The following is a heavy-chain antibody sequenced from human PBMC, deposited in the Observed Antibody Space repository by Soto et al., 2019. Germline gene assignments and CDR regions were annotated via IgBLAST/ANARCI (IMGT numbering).Heavy chain of an antibody. D-gene: IGHD3-10*01. CDR3: ARDRDYYGSGSYFYMDV. CDR2: INPNSGGT. V-gene: IGHV1-2*04. J-gene: IGHJ6*03. Sequence: ASVKVSCKASGYTFTGYYMHWVRQAPGQGLEWMGWINPNSGGTNYAQKFQGWVTMTRDTSISTAYMELSRLRSDDTAVYYCARDRDYYGSGSYFYMDVWGKGTTVTVYS. CDR1: GYTFTGYY.